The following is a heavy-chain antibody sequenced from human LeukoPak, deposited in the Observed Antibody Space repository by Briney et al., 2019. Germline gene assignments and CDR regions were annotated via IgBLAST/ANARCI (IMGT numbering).Heavy chain of an antibody. Sequence: ASVKVSCKASGYTFTSYGISWVRQAPGQGLEWMGWISAYNGNTNYAQKLQSRVTMTTDTSTSTAYMELRSLRSDDTAVYYCARDQWTKYSSSWYGVNWFDPWGQGTLVTVSS. J-gene: IGHJ5*02. D-gene: IGHD6-13*01. CDR2: ISAYNGNT. CDR3: ARDQWTKYSSSWYGVNWFDP. CDR1: GYTFTSYG. V-gene: IGHV1-18*01.